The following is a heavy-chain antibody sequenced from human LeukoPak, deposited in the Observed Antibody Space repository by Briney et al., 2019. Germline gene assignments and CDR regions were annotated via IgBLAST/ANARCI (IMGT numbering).Heavy chain of an antibody. V-gene: IGHV3-66*01. Sequence: PGGSLRLSCAASGFTVSSNYMSWVRQAPGKGLEWVSVIYSGGSTYYADSVKGRFTISRDNSKNTLYLQMNSLRAEDTAEYYCARGYDYVWGSYRSDYWGQGTLVTVSS. CDR2: IYSGGST. J-gene: IGHJ4*02. CDR3: ARGYDYVWGSYRSDY. CDR1: GFTVSSNY. D-gene: IGHD3-16*02.